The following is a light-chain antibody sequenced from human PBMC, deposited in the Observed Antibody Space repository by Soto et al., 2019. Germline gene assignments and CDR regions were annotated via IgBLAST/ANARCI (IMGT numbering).Light chain of an antibody. CDR1: QSISSW. CDR2: DAS. J-gene: IGKJ1*01. Sequence: DSQMNQSPSTLSASVGDRVTITCRASQSISSWLAWYQQKPGKAPKLLIYDASSLESGVPSRFSGSGSGTEFTLTISSLQPDDGATYDCQQYNSYPWTFGQGTKVEIK. V-gene: IGKV1-5*01. CDR3: QQYNSYPWT.